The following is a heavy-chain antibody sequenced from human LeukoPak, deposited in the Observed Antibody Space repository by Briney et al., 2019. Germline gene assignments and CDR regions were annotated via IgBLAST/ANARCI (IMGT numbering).Heavy chain of an antibody. CDR1: GYTFTSYG. J-gene: IGHJ4*02. Sequence: GASVKVSCKASGYTFTSYGISWVRQAPGQGLEWKGWISAYNGNTNYAQKLQGRVTMTTDTSTSTAYMELRSLRSDDTAVYYCARVVAYCGGDCYSEFDYWGQGTLVTVSS. V-gene: IGHV1-18*01. D-gene: IGHD2-21*02. CDR3: ARVVAYCGGDCYSEFDY. CDR2: ISAYNGNT.